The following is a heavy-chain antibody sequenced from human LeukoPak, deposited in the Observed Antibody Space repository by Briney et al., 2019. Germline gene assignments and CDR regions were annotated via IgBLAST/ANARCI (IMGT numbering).Heavy chain of an antibody. CDR2: ISGSGGST. V-gene: IGHV3-23*01. CDR3: AKDAAGGYCSGGSCYFPEYYFDY. Sequence: GGSLRLSCAASGLTFSSYAMSWVRQAPGKGLEWVSAISGSGGSTYYADSVKGRFTISRDNSKNTLYLQMNSLRAEDTAVYYCAKDAAGGYCSGGSCYFPEYYFDYWGQGTLVTVSS. D-gene: IGHD2-15*01. J-gene: IGHJ4*02. CDR1: GLTFSSYA.